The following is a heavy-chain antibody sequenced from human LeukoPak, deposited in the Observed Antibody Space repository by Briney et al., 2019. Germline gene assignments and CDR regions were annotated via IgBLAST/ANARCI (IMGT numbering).Heavy chain of an antibody. D-gene: IGHD3-3*01. J-gene: IGHJ6*02. Sequence: SGGSLRLSCAASGFTFSSYAMSWVRQAPGKGLEWVSAISGSGGSTYYADSVKGRFTISRDNSKNTLYLQMNSLRAEDTAVYYCAKDRRITIFGVVISRGGMDVWGQGTTVTVSS. CDR2: ISGSGGST. CDR1: GFTFSSYA. CDR3: AKDRRITIFGVVISRGGMDV. V-gene: IGHV3-23*01.